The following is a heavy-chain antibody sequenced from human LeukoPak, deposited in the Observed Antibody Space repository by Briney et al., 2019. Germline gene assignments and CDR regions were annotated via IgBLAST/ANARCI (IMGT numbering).Heavy chain of an antibody. CDR3: AKANSSSWYPNSFDP. CDR1: GFTFRNYA. Sequence: QSGGSLRLSCAASGFTFRNYAMSWVRQAPGKGLEWVSFISGSGGSTYYAGSVKGRFTISRDNSKNTLYLQMKSLRAEDTAVYYCAKANSSSWYPNSFDPWGQGTLVTVSS. CDR2: ISGSGGST. V-gene: IGHV3-23*01. J-gene: IGHJ5*02. D-gene: IGHD6-13*01.